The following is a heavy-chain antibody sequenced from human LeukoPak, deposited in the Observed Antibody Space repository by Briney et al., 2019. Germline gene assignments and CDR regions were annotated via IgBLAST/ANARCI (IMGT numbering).Heavy chain of an antibody. D-gene: IGHD6-19*01. J-gene: IGHJ6*03. CDR2: INANDNHT. CDR1: GYTFTNYG. CDR3: ARAGRIAVAGYYYYYYMDV. Sequence: ASVKVSCKASGYTFTNYGINWVRQAPGQGLEWMGWINANDNHTNYAQKFQGRVSMTTDTSTSTAYMELRSLRSDDTAVYYCARAGRIAVAGYYYYYYMDVWGKGTTVTVSS. V-gene: IGHV1-18*01.